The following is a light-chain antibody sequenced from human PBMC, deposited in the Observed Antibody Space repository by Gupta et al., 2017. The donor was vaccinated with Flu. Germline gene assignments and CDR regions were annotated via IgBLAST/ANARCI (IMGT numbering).Light chain of an antibody. CDR2: KAS. Sequence: DIQLTQSPSSLSASVGDRVTITCRASQSISSWLDWYQQKPGKAPKLLIYKASSLESGVPSRFSGSGSGTEFTLTISSLQPDDFATYYCQQYNSNPWTFGQGTKVEIK. CDR1: QSISSW. J-gene: IGKJ1*01. V-gene: IGKV1-5*03. CDR3: QQYNSNPWT.